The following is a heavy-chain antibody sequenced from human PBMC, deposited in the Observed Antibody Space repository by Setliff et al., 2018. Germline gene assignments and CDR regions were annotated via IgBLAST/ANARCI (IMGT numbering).Heavy chain of an antibody. CDR2: INHSGGT. Sequence: SETLSLTCAVYGGSFSGYYWSWIRQPPGKGLEWIGEINHSGGTSYNPSLMSRVTISVDTSKNQFSLKLNSVTAADTAVYYCARACIVAPTLFFRRRKGNYMDVWGKGTTVTVSS. CDR1: GGSFSGYY. V-gene: IGHV4-34*01. CDR3: ARACIVAPTLFFRRRKGNYMDV. D-gene: IGHD2-21*01. J-gene: IGHJ6*03.